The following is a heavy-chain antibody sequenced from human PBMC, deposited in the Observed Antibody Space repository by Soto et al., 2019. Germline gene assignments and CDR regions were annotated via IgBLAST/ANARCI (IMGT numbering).Heavy chain of an antibody. V-gene: IGHV4-59*01. CDR1: GGSISNYY. CDR2: IYYSGST. D-gene: IGHD5-18*01. J-gene: IGHJ4*02. Sequence: SETLSLTCTVSGGSISNYYWNWIRQPPGKGLEWIGYIYYSGSTNYNSSLKSRVTITLDTSKNQFSLKLTSVTAADTAVYYCARVGRGYSYSYLPLDYWGQGSLVTVSS. CDR3: ARVGRGYSYSYLPLDY.